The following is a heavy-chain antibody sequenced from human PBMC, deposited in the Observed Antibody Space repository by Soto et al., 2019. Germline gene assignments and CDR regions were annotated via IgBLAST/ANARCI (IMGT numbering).Heavy chain of an antibody. V-gene: IGHV1-69*02. Sequence: QVQLVQSGAEVKKPGSSVKVSCKASGGTFSRYTFTWVRQAPGQGLEWMGRIIPIIDIPNYAQNFQGRVTIPADKSTSTAYMELSSLTSDDTAVYYCASHFTGVLVLGTSPPGGDNYGWDVWGQGTTVTVSS. D-gene: IGHD2-8*02. CDR2: IIPIIDIP. CDR3: ASHFTGVLVLGTSPPGGDNYGWDV. CDR1: GGTFSRYT. J-gene: IGHJ6*02.